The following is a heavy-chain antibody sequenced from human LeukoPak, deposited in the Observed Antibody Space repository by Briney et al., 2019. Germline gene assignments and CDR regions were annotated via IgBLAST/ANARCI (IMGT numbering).Heavy chain of an antibody. J-gene: IGHJ4*02. CDR1: GYTFTGYY. V-gene: IGHV1-2*02. Sequence: ASVKVSCKASGYTFTGYYMHWVRQAPGQGLEWMGWINPNSGGTNYAQKFQGRVTMTRDTSISTAYMELSRLRSDDTAVYYCARGLKYQQLVLSYWGQGTLVTVSS. CDR3: ARGLKYQQLVLSY. D-gene: IGHD6-13*01. CDR2: INPNSGGT.